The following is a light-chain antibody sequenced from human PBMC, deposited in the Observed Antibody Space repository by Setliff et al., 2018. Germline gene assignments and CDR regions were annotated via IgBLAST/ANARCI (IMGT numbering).Light chain of an antibody. J-gene: IGLJ1*01. CDR1: TSDIGAYDL. V-gene: IGLV2-14*03. Sequence: QSVLGQPASVSGSPGQSITISCSGTTSDIGAYDLVSWYQQHPGKGPKLIIYDVSNRPSGVSNRFSGSKSGNTASLTISGLQAEDEADYYCSAYTDSSTYVFGTGTKVTVL. CDR3: SAYTDSSTYV. CDR2: DVS.